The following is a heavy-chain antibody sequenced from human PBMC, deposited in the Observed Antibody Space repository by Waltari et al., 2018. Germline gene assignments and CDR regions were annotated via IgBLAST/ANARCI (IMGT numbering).Heavy chain of an antibody. CDR3: ARVPLHDDTSYGNYYFDY. CDR2: IDWNDDK. V-gene: IGHV2-70*01. J-gene: IGHJ4*02. Sequence: QVTLRESGPALVRPTQTLTLTCAFSGFSLNTRGLCVGWIRQPPGKALEWLALIDWNDDKYYTTSLKTRLTISKDASKNQVVLTMANMGPMDTATYYCARVPLHDDTSYGNYYFDYWGQGTPVTVSS. CDR1: GFSLNTRGLC. D-gene: IGHD3-10*01.